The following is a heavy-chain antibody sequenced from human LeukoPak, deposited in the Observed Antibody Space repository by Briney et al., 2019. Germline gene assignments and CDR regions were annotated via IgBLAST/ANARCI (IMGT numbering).Heavy chain of an antibody. CDR1: GFTFSSFW. V-gene: IGHV3-7*05. D-gene: IGHD3-3*01. CDR2: IKQDGSEK. CDR3: ARDSPGITISGVVTPN. Sequence: PGGSLRLSCSASGFTFSSFWMSWVRQAPGKGLEWVAKIKQDGSEKYYVDSVKGRFTISRDNAKNSLYLQMNSLRAEDTAVYYCARDSPGITISGVVTPNGGQGTLVTVSS. J-gene: IGHJ4*02.